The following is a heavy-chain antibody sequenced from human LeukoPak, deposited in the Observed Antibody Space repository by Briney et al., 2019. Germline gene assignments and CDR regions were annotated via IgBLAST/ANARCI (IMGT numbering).Heavy chain of an antibody. CDR2: INHSGST. J-gene: IGHJ4*02. Sequence: SQTLSLTCAVYAGSFSGYYSSWIRQPPGKWLEWIGEINHSGSTNYNPSLKSRVTISVDTSKNQFSLKLSSVTAAETAVYYCASPKKEGYRSGGSCYSVGLHYWGQGTLVTVSS. D-gene: IGHD2-15*01. V-gene: IGHV4-34*01. CDR1: AGSFSGYY. CDR3: ASPKKEGYRSGGSCYSVGLHY.